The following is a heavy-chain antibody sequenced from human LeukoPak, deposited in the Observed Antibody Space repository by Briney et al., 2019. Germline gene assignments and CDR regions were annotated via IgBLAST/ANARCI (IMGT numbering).Heavy chain of an antibody. J-gene: IGHJ6*03. Sequence: GGSLRLSCAASGFTFDDYGMSWVRQAPGKGLEWVSGINWNGGSTGYADSVKGRFTISRDNAKNSLYLQMNSLRAEDTALYYCARVLHRESVYAKDYYYYYMDVWGKRTTVTVSS. V-gene: IGHV3-20*04. CDR3: ARVLHRESVYAKDYYYYYMDV. D-gene: IGHD2-8*01. CDR2: INWNGGST. CDR1: GFTFDDYG.